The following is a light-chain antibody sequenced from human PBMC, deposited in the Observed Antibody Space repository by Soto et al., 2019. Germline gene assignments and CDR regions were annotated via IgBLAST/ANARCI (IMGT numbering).Light chain of an antibody. CDR3: QQYNNWPPA. Sequence: EIVLTQSPATLSVSPGERATLSCRASQSVSGNLAWYQQKPVQAPRLLIYGASTRATGIPARFSGSGSGTEFTLTISSLPSEDFEVYYCQQYNNWPPAFGQGTKVESK. CDR2: GAS. V-gene: IGKV3-15*01. CDR1: QSVSGN. J-gene: IGKJ1*01.